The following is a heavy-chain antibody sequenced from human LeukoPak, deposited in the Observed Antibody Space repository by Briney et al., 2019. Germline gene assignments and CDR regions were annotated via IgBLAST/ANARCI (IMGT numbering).Heavy chain of an antibody. CDR2: IYHSGST. V-gene: IGHV4-4*02. CDR1: GFTFSSYW. Sequence: GSLRLSCAASGFTFSSYWMSWVRQAPGKGLEWIGEIYHSGSTNYNPSLKSRVIISVDTSKNQFSLKLSSVTAADTAVYYCARDANYSSGCDYWGRGTLVTVSS. D-gene: IGHD6-19*01. CDR3: ARDANYSSGCDY. J-gene: IGHJ4*02.